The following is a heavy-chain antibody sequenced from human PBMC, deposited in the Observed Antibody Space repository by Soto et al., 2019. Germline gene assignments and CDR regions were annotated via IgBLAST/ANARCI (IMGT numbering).Heavy chain of an antibody. Sequence: PSETLSLTCTVSGGSISSGGYYWSRIRQHPGKGLEWIGYIYYSGSTYYNPSLKSRVTISVDTSKNLFSLKLSSVTAADTAGYYWARGPLTPDHYNDIRGTPPSFDYWGQGTLVPVSS. D-gene: IGHD3-22*01. J-gene: IGHJ4*02. CDR3: ARGPLTPDHYNDIRGTPPSFDY. V-gene: IGHV4-31*03. CDR2: IYYSGST. CDR1: GGSISSGGYY.